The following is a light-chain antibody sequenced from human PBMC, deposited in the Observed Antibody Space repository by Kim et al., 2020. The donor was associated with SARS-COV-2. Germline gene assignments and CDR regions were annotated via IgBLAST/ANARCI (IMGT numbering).Light chain of an antibody. Sequence: PGERATLSCRASQSVSSYLAWYQQKPGQAPRLLIYDASNRATGIPARFSGSGSRTDFTLTISSLEPEDFAVYYCQQRSNWPPLFTFCPGTKVDIK. V-gene: IGKV3-11*01. CDR1: QSVSSY. J-gene: IGKJ3*01. CDR3: QQRSNWPPLFT. CDR2: DAS.